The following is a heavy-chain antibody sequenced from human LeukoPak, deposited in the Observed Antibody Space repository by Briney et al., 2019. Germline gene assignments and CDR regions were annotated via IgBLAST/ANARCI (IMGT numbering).Heavy chain of an antibody. Sequence: NPSETLSLTCTVSGGSISSYYWSWIRQPPGKGLEWIGYIYCSGSTNYNPSLKSRVTISVDTSKNQFSLKLSSVTAADTAVYYCARYFAVAGCFDYWGQGTLVTVSS. J-gene: IGHJ4*02. CDR3: ARYFAVAGCFDY. CDR1: GGSISSYY. D-gene: IGHD6-19*01. CDR2: IYCSGST. V-gene: IGHV4-59*01.